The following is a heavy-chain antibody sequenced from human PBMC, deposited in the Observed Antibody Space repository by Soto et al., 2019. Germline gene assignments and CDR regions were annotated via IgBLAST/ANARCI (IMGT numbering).Heavy chain of an antibody. Sequence: EVQLLESGGGLVQPGGSLRLSCAASGFSFSSFAMSWVRQAPGKGLEWVSGVSGSGTSTYYGDFVKGRFTISRDKSKNTLYLQMNSLRAEATAVYYCAKGETDYYYYMDVWGKGTTVTVSS. CDR1: GFSFSSFA. J-gene: IGHJ6*03. CDR3: AKGETDYYYYMDV. V-gene: IGHV3-23*01. CDR2: VSGSGTST.